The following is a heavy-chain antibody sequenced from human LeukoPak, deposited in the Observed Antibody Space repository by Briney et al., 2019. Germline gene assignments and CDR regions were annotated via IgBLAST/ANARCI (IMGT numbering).Heavy chain of an antibody. CDR2: IRYDGSNK. D-gene: IGHD2-15*01. Sequence: PGGSLRLSCAAAELTFSNYGMHWVRQAPGKGLGSEAVIRYDGSNKYYEDFVKGRFTISRDNSKNTRYLQMNSLTAEDTAMYYCAKSSSSSCPQDWGQGTLVTVSS. CDR3: AKSSSSSCPQD. V-gene: IGHV3-30*02. J-gene: IGHJ1*01. CDR1: ELTFSNYG.